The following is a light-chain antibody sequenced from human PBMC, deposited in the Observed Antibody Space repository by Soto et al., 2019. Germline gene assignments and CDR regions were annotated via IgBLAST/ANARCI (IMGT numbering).Light chain of an antibody. CDR2: DAS. CDR1: EGVGLK. J-gene: IGKJ1*01. CDR3: PHYIASPT. Sequence: EIVMTQSPATLSVSPGERVTLSCRASEGVGLKLAWYQLKPGLPPRLLFYDASTRATGLPARFSGSGAGTEFTLSISSLQSEDFATYYCPHYIASPTFGQGTKVEIK. V-gene: IGKV3-15*01.